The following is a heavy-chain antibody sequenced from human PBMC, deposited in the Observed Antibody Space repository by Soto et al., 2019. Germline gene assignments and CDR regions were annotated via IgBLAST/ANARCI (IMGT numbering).Heavy chain of an antibody. J-gene: IGHJ4*02. CDR2: LTNNGGTT. Sequence: GGSLRLSCAASGFTFSTYAMHWVRQAPGKGLEYVSALTNNGGTTYYASSVKGRFTISRDNSKNTLYLQMGSLRAEDMAVYYCARAASSSWYLAYSGQGTLDIVSS. CDR3: ARAASSSWYLAY. V-gene: IGHV3-64*01. CDR1: GFTFSTYA. D-gene: IGHD6-13*01.